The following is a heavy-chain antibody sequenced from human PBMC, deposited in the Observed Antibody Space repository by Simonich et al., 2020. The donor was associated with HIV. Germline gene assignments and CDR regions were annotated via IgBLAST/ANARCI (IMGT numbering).Heavy chain of an antibody. J-gene: IGHJ4*02. CDR3: ARRHPTTVTTPYFDY. V-gene: IGHV4-34*01. D-gene: IGHD4-17*01. Sequence: QVQLQQWGAGLLKPSETLSLTCAVYGGSFSGYYWRWLRQLPGKGVEWIGEINHSGSTNYNPSLKSRVTISVDTSKNQFSLKLSSVTAADTAVYYCARRHPTTVTTPYFDYWGQGTLVTVSS. CDR1: GGSFSGYY. CDR2: INHSGST.